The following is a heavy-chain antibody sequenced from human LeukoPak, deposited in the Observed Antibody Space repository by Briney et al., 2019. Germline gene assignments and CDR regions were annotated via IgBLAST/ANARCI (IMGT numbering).Heavy chain of an antibody. V-gene: IGHV1-8*03. CDR3: ARGNNYRNRLPGDY. CDR2: VSPNNGNT. J-gene: IGHJ4*02. Sequence: APVKVSCKASGYNFATYDIYWVRQATGQGLEWLGWVSPNNGNTGYAQKFQGRVIITSDISRSTAYLQLSSLRSDDTAVFYCARGNNYRNRLPGDYWGQGTLVTVSS. D-gene: IGHD5-24*01. CDR1: GYNFATYD.